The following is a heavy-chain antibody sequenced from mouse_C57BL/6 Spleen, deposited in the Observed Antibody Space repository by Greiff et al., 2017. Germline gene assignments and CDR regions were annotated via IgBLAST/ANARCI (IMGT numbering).Heavy chain of an antibody. Sequence: QVQLQQSGAELVKPGASVKISCKASGYAFSSYWMNWVKQRPGEGLEWIGQIYPGDGDTNYNGKFKGKATLTADKSSSTAYMQLSSLTSEDSAVYFWARSGSSGYPFGYGGQGTTLTVSS. V-gene: IGHV1-80*01. D-gene: IGHD3-2*02. CDR2: IYPGDGDT. CDR1: GYAFSSYW. CDR3: ARSGSSGYPFGY. J-gene: IGHJ2*01.